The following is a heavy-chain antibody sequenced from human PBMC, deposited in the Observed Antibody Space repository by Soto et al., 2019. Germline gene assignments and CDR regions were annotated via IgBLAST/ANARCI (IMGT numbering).Heavy chain of an antibody. CDR3: ARCRDAFGFDS. V-gene: IGHV4-31*03. CDR1: GGSINSGGYY. D-gene: IGHD2-15*01. Sequence: QVQLQESGPGLVKPSETLSLTCNVSGGSINSGGYYWGWIRQHPGKGLEWIGYMHYRGRASYNPSLKSRGSISLDSSGHHFHLKLTSVTAADTAVYYCARCRDAFGFDSWGQGTLVTVSS. J-gene: IGHJ4*02. CDR2: MHYRGRA.